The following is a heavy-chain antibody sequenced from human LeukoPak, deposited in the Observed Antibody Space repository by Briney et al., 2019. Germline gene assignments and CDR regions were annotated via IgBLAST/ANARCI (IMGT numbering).Heavy chain of an antibody. CDR2: INSSSSYI. CDR3: AKYRAGYTTDY. Sequence: GGSLRLSCAASGFSFSSYSMNWVRQPPEKGLEWVSSINSSSSYIYYADSVKGRFTMSRDNATDSLYLEMNSLRAEDPSVYYCAKYRAGYTTDYWGQGTLVTVSS. CDR1: GFSFSSYS. J-gene: IGHJ4*02. V-gene: IGHV3-21*01. D-gene: IGHD5-12*01.